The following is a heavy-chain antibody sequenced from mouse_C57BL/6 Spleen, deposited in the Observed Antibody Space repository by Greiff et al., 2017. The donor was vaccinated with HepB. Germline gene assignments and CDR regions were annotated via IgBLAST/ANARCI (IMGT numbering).Heavy chain of an antibody. CDR3: TSSMVTPDY. D-gene: IGHD2-2*01. Sequence: EVQLQQSGAELVRPGASVKLSCTASGFNIKDDYMHWVKQRPEQGLERSGWIDPENGDTEYASKFQGKATITADTSSNTAYLQLSSLSSEDTAVYYWTSSMVTPDYWGQGTTLTVSS. V-gene: IGHV14-4*01. CDR2: IDPENGDT. CDR1: GFNIKDDY. J-gene: IGHJ2*01.